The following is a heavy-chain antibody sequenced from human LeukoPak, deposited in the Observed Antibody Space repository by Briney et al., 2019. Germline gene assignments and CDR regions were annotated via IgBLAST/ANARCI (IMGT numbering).Heavy chain of an antibody. D-gene: IGHD2-2*01. CDR2: IYYSGST. CDR1: GGSISSSSYY. J-gene: IGHJ6*02. Sequence: SETLSLTCTVSGGSISSSSYYWGWIRQPPGKGLEWIGSIYYSGSTYYNPSLKSRVTISVDTSKNQFSLKLSSVTAADTAVYYCARRQAHCSSTSCYPYYYGMDVWGQGTTVTVSS. CDR3: ARRQAHCSSTSCYPYYYGMDV. V-gene: IGHV4-39*01.